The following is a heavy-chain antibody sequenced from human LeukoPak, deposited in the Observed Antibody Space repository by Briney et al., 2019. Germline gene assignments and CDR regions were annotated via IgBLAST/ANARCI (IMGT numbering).Heavy chain of an antibody. CDR3: ARVRGYSYGYFDY. J-gene: IGHJ4*02. V-gene: IGHV4-39*07. CDR1: GGSISSSYY. CDR2: FYTSGST. D-gene: IGHD5-18*01. Sequence: PSETLSLTCTVSGGSISSSYYWGWIRQPPGKGLEWIGRFYTSGSTNYNPSLKSRVTISVDTSKNQFSLKLGSVTAADTAVYYCARVRGYSYGYFDYWGQGTLVTVSS.